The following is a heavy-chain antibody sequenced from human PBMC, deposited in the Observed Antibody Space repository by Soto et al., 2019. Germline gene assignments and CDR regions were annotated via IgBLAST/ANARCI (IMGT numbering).Heavy chain of an antibody. V-gene: IGHV4-59*01. CDR3: ARYFYGSGSYYSGYYYYYMDV. Sequence: SETLSLTCTVSGGSISSYYWSWIRQPPGKGLEWIGYIYYSGSTNYNPSLKSRVTISVDTSKNQFSLKLSSVTAADTAVYYCARYFYGSGSYYSGYYYYYMDVWGKGTTVTVSS. CDR2: IYYSGST. J-gene: IGHJ6*03. CDR1: GGSISSYY. D-gene: IGHD3-10*01.